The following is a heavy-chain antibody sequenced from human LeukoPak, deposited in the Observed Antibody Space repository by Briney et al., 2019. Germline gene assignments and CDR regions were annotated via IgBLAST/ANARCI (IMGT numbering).Heavy chain of an antibody. V-gene: IGHV1-18*01. J-gene: IGHJ6*03. CDR2: ISAYNGNT. CDR3: ARAYVDTAMVAGYYYMDV. Sequence: ASVKVSCKASGYTFTSYGISWVRQAPGQGLEWMGWISAYNGNTNYAQKLQGRVTMTTDTSTSTAYMELRSLRSDDTAAYYCARAYVDTAMVAGYYYMDVWGKGTTVTVSS. CDR1: GYTFTSYG. D-gene: IGHD5-18*01.